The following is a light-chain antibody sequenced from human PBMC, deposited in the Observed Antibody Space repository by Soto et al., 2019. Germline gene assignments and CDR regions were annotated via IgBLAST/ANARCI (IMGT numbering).Light chain of an antibody. CDR3: QQSYSTPPYT. V-gene: IGKV1-39*01. CDR1: QSISSY. Sequence: DIQMTQSPSSLCASVGDRVTITCRASQSISSYLNWYQQKPGKAPKLLIYAASSLQSGVPSRFSGSGSGTDFTLTISSLQPEDFATYYCQQSYSTPPYTFGQGTKLEIK. CDR2: AAS. J-gene: IGKJ2*01.